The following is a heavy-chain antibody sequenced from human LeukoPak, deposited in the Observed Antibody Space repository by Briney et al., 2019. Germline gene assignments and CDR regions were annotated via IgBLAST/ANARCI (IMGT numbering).Heavy chain of an antibody. J-gene: IGHJ4*02. CDR3: ARHNLWFGELLLWSGGPAFDY. CDR2: IYYSGST. Sequence: SETLSLTCTVSGGSISSSSYYWGWIRQPPGKGLEWIGSIYYSGSTYYNPSLKSRVTISVDTSKNQFSLKLSSVTAADTAVYYCARHNLWFGELLLWSGGPAFDYWGQGTLVTVSS. D-gene: IGHD3-10*01. CDR1: GGSISSSSYY. V-gene: IGHV4-39*01.